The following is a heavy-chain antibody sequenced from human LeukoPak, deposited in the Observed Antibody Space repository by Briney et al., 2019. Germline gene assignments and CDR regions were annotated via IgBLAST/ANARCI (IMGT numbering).Heavy chain of an antibody. J-gene: IGHJ4*02. CDR2: IYYSGST. CDR1: GGSISSYY. CDR3: ARAPYGDYAPFDY. V-gene: IGHV4-59*01. Sequence: SETLSLTCTVSGGSISSYYWSWIRQPPGKGLEWIGYIYYSGSTNYNPSLKSRVTISVDTSKNQFSLKLSSVTAADTAVYYCARAPYGDYAPFDYWGQGTLVTVSS. D-gene: IGHD4-17*01.